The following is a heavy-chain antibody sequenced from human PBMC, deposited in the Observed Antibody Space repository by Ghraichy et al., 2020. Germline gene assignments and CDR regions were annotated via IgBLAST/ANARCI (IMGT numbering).Heavy chain of an antibody. CDR2: LYYSGNT. J-gene: IGHJ5*02. D-gene: IGHD3-16*01. CDR1: GASISGFY. Sequence: SETLSLTCTVSGASISGFYWSWIRQSPGRGLEWIGNLYYSGNTNYNASLKSRVTISKDTSSNQFSLQLRSVTAADTAVYYCARLSSYDYRTGGWFDPWGQGTLVTVSS. CDR3: ARLSSYDYRTGGWFDP. V-gene: IGHV4-59*08.